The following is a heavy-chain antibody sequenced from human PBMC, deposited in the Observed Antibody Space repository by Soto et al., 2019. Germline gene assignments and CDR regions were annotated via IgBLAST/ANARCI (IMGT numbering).Heavy chain of an antibody. CDR3: AREMATIDGGAFDI. V-gene: IGHV1-69*13. CDR1: GGTFSSYA. D-gene: IGHD5-12*01. Sequence: SVKVSCKASGGTFSSYAISWVRQAPGQGLEWMGGIIPIFGTANYAQKFQGRVTITADESTSTAYMELSSPRSEDTAVYYCAREMATIDGGAFDIWGQGTMVTVSS. J-gene: IGHJ3*02. CDR2: IIPIFGTA.